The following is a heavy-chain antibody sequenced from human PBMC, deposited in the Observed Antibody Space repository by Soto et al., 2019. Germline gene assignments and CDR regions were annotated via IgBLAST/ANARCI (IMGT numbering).Heavy chain of an antibody. V-gene: IGHV6-1*01. D-gene: IGHD6-19*01. CDR1: GDSVPSNTAA. CDR2: TYYRSNWRH. CDR3: ARGVDGRGFDL. Sequence: PSQTLSLTCAISGDSVPSNTAAWNWIRSSPSRGLEWLGRTYYRSNWRHDYAVSVKRRITVNPDTSKNHFSLQLNSVTPDDTAVYYCARGVDGRGFDLWGHGTLVTV. J-gene: IGHJ4*01.